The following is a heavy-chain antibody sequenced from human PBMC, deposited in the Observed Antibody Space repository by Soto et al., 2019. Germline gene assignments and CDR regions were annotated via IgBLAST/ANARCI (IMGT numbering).Heavy chain of an antibody. CDR2: TRNKANSYTT. D-gene: IGHD6-13*01. CDR3: AREEKLVRAVYYYYGMDV. V-gene: IGHV3-72*01. Sequence: GGSLRLSCAASGFTFSDHYMDWVRQAPGKGLEWVGRTRNKANSYTTEYAASVKGRFTISRDDSKNSLYLQMNSLKTEDTAVYYCAREEKLVRAVYYYYGMDVWGQGTTVTVSS. J-gene: IGHJ6*02. CDR1: GFTFSDHY.